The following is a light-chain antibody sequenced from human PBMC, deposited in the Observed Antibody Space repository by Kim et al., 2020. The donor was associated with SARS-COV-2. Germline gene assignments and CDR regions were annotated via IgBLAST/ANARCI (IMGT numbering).Light chain of an antibody. J-gene: IGKJ2*01. Sequence: SVTPKEEVTITCRASQNVDTNLRWYQQKPDQSPKLLIKYASQSFSGVPSRFSGSGSGTDFTLTIKSLEVEDAATYYCHQSSSLPYTFGQGTKLGI. CDR3: HQSSSLPYT. CDR2: YAS. V-gene: IGKV6-21*01. CDR1: QNVDTN.